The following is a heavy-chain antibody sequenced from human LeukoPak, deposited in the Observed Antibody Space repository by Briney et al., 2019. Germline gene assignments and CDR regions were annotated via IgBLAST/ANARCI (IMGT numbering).Heavy chain of an antibody. CDR2: IYHSGST. CDR1: GGSISSSNW. J-gene: IGHJ3*02. D-gene: IGHD3-22*01. CDR3: AGPPHYYDSSGYYPGAFDI. Sequence: PSGTLSLTCAVSGGSISSSNWWSWVRQPPGKGLEWIGEIYHSGSTNYNPSLKSRVTISVDKSKNQFSLKLSSVTAADTAVYYCAGPPHYYDSSGYYPGAFDIWGQGTMVTVSS. V-gene: IGHV4-4*02.